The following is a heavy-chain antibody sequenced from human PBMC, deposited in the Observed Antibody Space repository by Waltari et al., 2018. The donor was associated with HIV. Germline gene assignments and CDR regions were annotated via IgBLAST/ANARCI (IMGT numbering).Heavy chain of an antibody. J-gene: IGHJ4*02. V-gene: IGHV4-39*01. CDR3: VRHTSGTGVDTEAFDS. Sequence: QLQLQESGPGLVKPSETMSLTCPVSSVSMRSTPYCWGGLRQPLGEGLEWSGSSSSSGSPSSTPSLSRGVTIAVDTSRNPFSLRLTSVTAAEAAVYLCVRHTSGTGVDTEAFDSWGQGTRVTVSS. D-gene: IGHD2-8*01. CDR2: SSSSGSP. CDR1: SVSMRSTPYC.